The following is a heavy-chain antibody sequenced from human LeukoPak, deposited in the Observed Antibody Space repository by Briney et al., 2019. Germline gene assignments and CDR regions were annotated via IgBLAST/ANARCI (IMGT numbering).Heavy chain of an antibody. Sequence: TSDTLSLTCAVSGDSFSGYYWSWFRQPPGKGLEWIREINHSGSTNYNPSLTSRATISVDASKNQFYLRMTSVIAAGTAIYYCAKGRWEVPDYWGQGTLVFVSS. CDR3: AKGRWEVPDY. V-gene: IGHV4-34*01. CDR2: INHSGST. CDR1: GDSFSGYY. J-gene: IGHJ4*02. D-gene: IGHD1-26*01.